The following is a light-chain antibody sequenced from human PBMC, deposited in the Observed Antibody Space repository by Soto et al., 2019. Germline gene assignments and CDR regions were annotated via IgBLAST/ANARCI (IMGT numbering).Light chain of an antibody. Sequence: EVVLTQSPATLSLSPGERATLSCRASPVSSYVAWYQQKPGQAPRLLIYDNSNRATGIPARFSGGGSGTDFTLTISSLEPEDFAVYYCQQRGNWPPGFTFGPGTKVDIK. V-gene: IGKV3-11*01. CDR1: PVSSY. J-gene: IGKJ3*01. CDR2: DNS. CDR3: QQRGNWPPGFT.